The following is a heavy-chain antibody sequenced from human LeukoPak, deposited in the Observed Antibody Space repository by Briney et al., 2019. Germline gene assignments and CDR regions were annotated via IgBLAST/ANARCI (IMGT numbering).Heavy chain of an antibody. CDR2: ISYDGSNK. Sequence: PGRSLRLSCAASGFTFSSYAMHWVRQAPGKGLEWVAVISYDGSNKYYADSVKGRFTISRDNSKNTLYLQMNSLRAEDTAVYYCARGPESITMVRGVHQIDYWGQGTLVAVSS. CDR3: ARGPESITMVRGVHQIDY. D-gene: IGHD3-10*01. CDR1: GFTFSSYA. J-gene: IGHJ4*02. V-gene: IGHV3-30*04.